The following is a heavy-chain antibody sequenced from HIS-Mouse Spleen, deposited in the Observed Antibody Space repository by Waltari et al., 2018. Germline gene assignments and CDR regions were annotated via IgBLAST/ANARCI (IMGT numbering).Heavy chain of an antibody. CDR3: ARSSDY. Sequence: EVQLVASGGGLVQPGGSLRLSCAASAFTCVSFWMSWVRQAPGKGLEWVANIKQDGSEKYYVDSVKGRFTISRDNAKNSLYLQMNSLRAEDTAVYYCARSSDYWGQGTLVTVSS. V-gene: IGHV3-7*01. CDR1: AFTCVSFW. J-gene: IGHJ4*02. D-gene: IGHD6-6*01. CDR2: IKQDGSEK.